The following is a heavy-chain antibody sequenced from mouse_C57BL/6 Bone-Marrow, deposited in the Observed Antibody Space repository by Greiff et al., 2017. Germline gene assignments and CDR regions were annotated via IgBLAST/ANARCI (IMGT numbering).Heavy chain of an antibody. CDR3: GTYYSNVFDY. CDR2: IYPRSGNT. V-gene: IGHV1-81*01. Sequence: VQLQQSGAELARPGASVKLSCKASGYTFTSSGISWVKQRTGQGLEWIGEIYPRSGNTYYNEKFKGKATLTADKSSSTAYMALRSLTSEDSAVSFCGTYYSNVFDYWGQGTTLTVSS. J-gene: IGHJ2*01. CDR1: GYTFTSSG. D-gene: IGHD2-5*01.